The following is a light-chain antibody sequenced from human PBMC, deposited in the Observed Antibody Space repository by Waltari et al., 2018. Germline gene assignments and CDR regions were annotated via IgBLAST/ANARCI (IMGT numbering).Light chain of an antibody. V-gene: IGKV1-39*01. CDR3: QQGFSTPPT. CDR1: QTIRSY. Sequence: DIQMTQSPSSLYASVGDRVTITCRASQTIRSYLNWYQQTPGKAPRLLIYEASTLQSGVPSRFSGVGSGTDFTLTSSSLQPEDFATYYFQQGFSTPPTFGQGTKVEVK. CDR2: EAS. J-gene: IGKJ1*01.